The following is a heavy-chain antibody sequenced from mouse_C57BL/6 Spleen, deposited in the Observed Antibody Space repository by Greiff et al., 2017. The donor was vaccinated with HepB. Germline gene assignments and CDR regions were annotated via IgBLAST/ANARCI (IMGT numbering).Heavy chain of an antibody. Sequence: EVKLVESGPGLVKPSQSLSLTCSVTGYSITSGYYWNWIRQFPGNKLEWMGYISYDGSNNYNPSLKNRISITRDTSKNQFFLKLNSVTTEDTATYYCASPGSSLYYAMDYWGQGTSVTVSS. CDR3: ASPGSSLYYAMDY. CDR2: ISYDGSN. CDR1: GYSITSGYY. J-gene: IGHJ4*01. V-gene: IGHV3-6*01. D-gene: IGHD1-1*01.